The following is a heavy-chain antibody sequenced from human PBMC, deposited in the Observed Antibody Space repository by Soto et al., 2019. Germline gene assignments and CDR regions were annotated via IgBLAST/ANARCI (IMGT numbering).Heavy chain of an antibody. CDR3: ARSGDYDILTGPFDY. D-gene: IGHD3-9*01. V-gene: IGHV3-9*01. CDR2: ISWNGGSI. Sequence: GGSLRLSGAASGFTFDDYAMHWVRQAPRKGLEWVSGISWNGGSIGYADSVKGRFTISRDNAKNSLYLQMNSLRAEDTALYNCARSGDYDILTGPFDYWGQGTLVTVSS. J-gene: IGHJ4*02. CDR1: GFTFDDYA.